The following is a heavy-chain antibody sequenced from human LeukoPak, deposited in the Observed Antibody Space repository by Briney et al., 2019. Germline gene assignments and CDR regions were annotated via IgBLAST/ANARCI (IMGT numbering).Heavy chain of an antibody. CDR3: AKDRANWAIDD. Sequence: GGSLRLSCAASGFTFSSYGMHWVRQAPGKGLEWISYIGGDGIAFYADSVKGRFTASKDDARKSMYLQMNSLRVEDTAVYYCAKDRANWAIDDWGQGTQVTVSS. V-gene: IGHV3-48*04. CDR2: IGGDGIA. J-gene: IGHJ4*02. CDR1: GFTFSSYG. D-gene: IGHD3-16*01.